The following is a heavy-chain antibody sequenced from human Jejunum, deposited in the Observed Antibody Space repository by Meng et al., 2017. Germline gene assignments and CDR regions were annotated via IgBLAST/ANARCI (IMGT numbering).Heavy chain of an antibody. Sequence: GLLTGSGPGLVRPSGTLSLTCPVSGGSVSSTNCYWSWIRQPPGKGLEWIGYRYYSGSTNYNPSLKSRVTISVDTSKSQFSLKLFSVTAADTAVYYCAREYCISTTCYFDSWGQGTLVTVSS. CDR2: RYYSGST. J-gene: IGHJ4*02. V-gene: IGHV4-61*01. CDR3: AREYCISTTCYFDS. D-gene: IGHD2-2*01. CDR1: GGSVSSTNCY.